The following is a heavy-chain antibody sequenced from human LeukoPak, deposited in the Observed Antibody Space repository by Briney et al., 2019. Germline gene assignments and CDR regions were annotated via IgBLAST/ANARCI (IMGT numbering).Heavy chain of an antibody. J-gene: IGHJ4*02. Sequence: GGSLRLSCAASGFTFSSYGMHWVRQAPGKGLEWVAVIWYDGSNKYYADSVKGRFTISRDNSKNTLYLQMNSLRAEDTAVNYCARDNLAAAGFDYWGQGTLVTVSS. CDR1: GFTFSSYG. CDR3: ARDNLAAAGFDY. CDR2: IWYDGSNK. V-gene: IGHV3-33*01. D-gene: IGHD6-13*01.